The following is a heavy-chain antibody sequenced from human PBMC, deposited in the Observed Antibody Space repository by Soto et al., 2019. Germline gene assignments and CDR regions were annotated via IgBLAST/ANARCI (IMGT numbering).Heavy chain of an antibody. J-gene: IGHJ5*02. CDR2: NYYSGST. Sequence: SETLSLTCTVSGGSITGGQYYWSWLRQPPGKGLEWIGYNYYSGSTYYNPSLGSRVTMSLDTSRNQFSLKLSSVTAADTAVYFCARESVPGYMRHTWFDPWGQGTLVTVSS. CDR3: ARESVPGYMRHTWFDP. CDR1: GGSITGGQYY. D-gene: IGHD3-16*02. V-gene: IGHV4-30-4*01.